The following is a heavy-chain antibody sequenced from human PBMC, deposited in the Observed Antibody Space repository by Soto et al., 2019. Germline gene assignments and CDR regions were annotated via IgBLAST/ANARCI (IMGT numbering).Heavy chain of an antibody. J-gene: IGHJ4*02. D-gene: IGHD3-3*01. CDR3: AKDRLGLFSVDY. CDR1: GFTFSSYW. V-gene: IGHV3-23*01. Sequence: GGSLRLSCAASGFTFSSYWMSWVRQAPGKGLEWVSAISGSGGSTYYADSVKGRFTISRDNSKNTLYLQMNSLRAEDTAVYYCAKDRLGLFSVDYWGQGTLVTVSS. CDR2: ISGSGGST.